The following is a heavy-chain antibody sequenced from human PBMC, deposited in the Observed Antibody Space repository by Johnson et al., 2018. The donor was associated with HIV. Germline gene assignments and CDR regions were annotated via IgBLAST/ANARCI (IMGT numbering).Heavy chain of an antibody. D-gene: IGHD3-22*01. CDR2: IYRGDRA. Sequence: VQLVESGGGLIQPGGSLRLSCAASGFTVSDKYISWVRQAPGKGLEWVSVIYRGDRAYYADSVTGRFIISRDSSKNTLYLQMNRLTADDTAVYYCARDPWALYYYHSSGHDGVYAFDVWGQGTMVTVSS. CDR1: GFTVSDKY. V-gene: IGHV3-53*01. J-gene: IGHJ3*01. CDR3: ARDPWALYYYHSSGHDGVYAFDV.